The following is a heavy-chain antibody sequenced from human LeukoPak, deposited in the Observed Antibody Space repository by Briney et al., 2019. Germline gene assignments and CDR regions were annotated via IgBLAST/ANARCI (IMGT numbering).Heavy chain of an antibody. Sequence: KPSETLSLTCAVYGGSFSGYYWSWIRQPPGKGLEWIGEVNHSGSTNYNPSLKSRVSISVDTSKNPSSLRLNSVTAADTAVYYCARGRRDDFWSGYSLYYFDYWGQGTLVTVSS. CDR2: VNHSGST. D-gene: IGHD3-3*01. CDR1: GGSFSGYY. J-gene: IGHJ4*02. CDR3: ARGRRDDFWSGYSLYYFDY. V-gene: IGHV4-34*01.